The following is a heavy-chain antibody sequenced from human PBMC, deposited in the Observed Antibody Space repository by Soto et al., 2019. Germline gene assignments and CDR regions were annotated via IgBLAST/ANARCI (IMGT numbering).Heavy chain of an antibody. V-gene: IGHV3-53*04. CDR3: ARDRQSSGWLDAFDI. D-gene: IGHD6-19*01. CDR1: GFTVSSNY. Sequence: EVQLVESGGGLVQPGGSLRLSCAASGFTVSSNYMSWVRQAPGKGLEWVSVIFTGGSTYYADSVKGRFTISRHSSMNTVYLQMDSLRAEDTVVYYCARDRQSSGWLDAFDIWGQGTMVTVSS. CDR2: IFTGGST. J-gene: IGHJ3*02.